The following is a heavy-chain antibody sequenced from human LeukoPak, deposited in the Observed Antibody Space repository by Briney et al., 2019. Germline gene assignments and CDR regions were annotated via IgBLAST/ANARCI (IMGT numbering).Heavy chain of an antibody. CDR1: GFTFSSYS. CDR3: ARGGFDSSTYYPDY. D-gene: IGHD3-22*01. CDR2: ISSSSSYK. V-gene: IGHV3-21*01. J-gene: IGHJ4*02. Sequence: PGGSLRLSCAASGFTFSSYSMNWVRQAPGKGLEWVSSISSSSSYKYYADSMKGRFTISRDNTKKSLYLQMNSLRAEDTAVYYCARGGFDSSTYYPDYWGQGTLVTVSS.